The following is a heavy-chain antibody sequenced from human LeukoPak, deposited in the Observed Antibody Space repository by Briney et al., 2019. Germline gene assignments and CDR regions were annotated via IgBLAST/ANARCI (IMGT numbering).Heavy chain of an antibody. D-gene: IGHD3-3*01. V-gene: IGHV4-39*01. J-gene: IGHJ4*02. CDR3: ARQVYYDFWSGYYIFDY. CDR1: GGSISSSSYY. Sequence: SETLSLTCTVSGGSISSSSYYWGWIHQPPGKGLEWIGSIYYSGSTYYNPSLKSRVTISVDTSKNQFSLKLSSVTAADTAVYYCARQVYYDFWSGYYIFDYWGQGTLVTVSS. CDR2: IYYSGST.